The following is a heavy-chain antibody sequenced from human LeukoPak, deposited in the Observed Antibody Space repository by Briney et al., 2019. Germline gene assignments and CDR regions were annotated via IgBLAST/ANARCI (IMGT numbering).Heavy chain of an antibody. CDR2: IYYSGST. D-gene: IGHD5-24*01. CDR1: GGSLSSYY. CDR3: ARVGDGYNVDH. V-gene: IGHV4-59*01. Sequence: SETLSLTCTVSGGSLSSYYWSWIRQPPGKGLEWIGDIYYSGSTNYNPSLKSRVTISVDTSKTQFSLKLSSVTAADTAVYYCARVGDGYNVDHWGQGTLVTVSS. J-gene: IGHJ4*02.